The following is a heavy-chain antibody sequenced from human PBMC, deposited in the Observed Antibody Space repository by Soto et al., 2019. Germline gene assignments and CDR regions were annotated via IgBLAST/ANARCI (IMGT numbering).Heavy chain of an antibody. CDR2: IAYSGDT. D-gene: IGHD3-9*01. J-gene: IGHJ5*02. Sequence: SETLSLTCAVSGGSIISADSYWFWIRKHPGKGREWIGYIAYSGDTYYNPCLRSRSTIAAHASENKFSLALRSVTAADTAVYFCARDFERSAIAPLGHGTSVTVSS. CDR3: ARDFERSAIAP. CDR1: GGSIISADSY. V-gene: IGHV4-31*11.